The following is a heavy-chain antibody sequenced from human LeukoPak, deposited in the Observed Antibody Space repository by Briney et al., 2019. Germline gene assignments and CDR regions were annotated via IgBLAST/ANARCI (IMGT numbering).Heavy chain of an antibody. D-gene: IGHD6-19*01. Sequence: GASVKVSCKASGYTFTGYYMHWVRLAPGQGLEWVGRINPNSGGTNYAQKFQGRVTMTRDTSISTAYMELSRLRSDDTAVYYCARDRGSGWYYFDYWGQGTLVTVSS. CDR1: GYTFTGYY. V-gene: IGHV1-2*06. CDR3: ARDRGSGWYYFDY. CDR2: INPNSGGT. J-gene: IGHJ4*02.